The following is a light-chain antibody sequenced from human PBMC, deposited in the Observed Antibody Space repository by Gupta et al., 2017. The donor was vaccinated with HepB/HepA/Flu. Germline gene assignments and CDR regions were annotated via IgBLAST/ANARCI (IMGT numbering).Light chain of an antibody. V-gene: IGKV1-39*01. Sequence: DIQMTQSPSSLSASVGDRVTITCRASQSISSYLNWYQQKPGKAPKLLIYAASSLQSGVPSRFSGSGYGTDFTLTISSLQPEDFATYYCQQSDSTPGASFGQGTKLEIK. J-gene: IGKJ2*03. CDR2: AAS. CDR1: QSISSY. CDR3: QQSDSTPGAS.